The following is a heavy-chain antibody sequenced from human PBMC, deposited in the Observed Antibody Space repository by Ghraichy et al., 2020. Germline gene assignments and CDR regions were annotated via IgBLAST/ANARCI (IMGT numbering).Heavy chain of an antibody. CDR1: GYTFTSYG. CDR3: ARTTTVVTTPYYYYGMDV. D-gene: IGHD4-23*01. V-gene: IGHV1-18*04. CDR2: ISAYNGNT. Sequence: ASVKVSCKASGYTFTSYGISWVRQAPGQGLEWMGWISAYNGNTNYAQKLQGRVTMTTDTSTSTAYMELRSLRSDDTAVYYCARTTTVVTTPYYYYGMDVWGQGTTVTVSS. J-gene: IGHJ6*02.